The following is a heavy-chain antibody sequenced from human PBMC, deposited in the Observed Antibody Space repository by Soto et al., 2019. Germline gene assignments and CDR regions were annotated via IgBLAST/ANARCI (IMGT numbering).Heavy chain of an antibody. Sequence: PWGSLRLSCAASGVTVSSYAMGGVRQAPGKGLEWVSAISGGGGSTYYADSVKGRFTISRDNSKNALYLQMNSLRAEDTAVYYCAKVDSYYYYHAMDVWGQGTTVTVSS. CDR3: AKVDSYYYYHAMDV. J-gene: IGHJ6*02. CDR2: ISGGGGST. V-gene: IGHV3-23*01. CDR1: GVTVSSYA.